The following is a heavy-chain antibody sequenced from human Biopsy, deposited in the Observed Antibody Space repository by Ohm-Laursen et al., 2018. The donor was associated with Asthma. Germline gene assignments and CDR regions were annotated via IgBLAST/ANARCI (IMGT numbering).Heavy chain of an antibody. CDR1: GFSFSNYG. CDR2: ISFDGTNR. J-gene: IGHJ4*02. Sequence: SLRLSCAAPGFSFSNYGMHWVRQALGKGLDWVAVISFDGTNRNYTDSVKGRFTISRDNSRNTLHLEMNSLRAEDTAVYFCAKEVFPGWELRRGPDSWGQGTLVTVSS. D-gene: IGHD1-26*01. V-gene: IGHV3-30*18. CDR3: AKEVFPGWELRRGPDS.